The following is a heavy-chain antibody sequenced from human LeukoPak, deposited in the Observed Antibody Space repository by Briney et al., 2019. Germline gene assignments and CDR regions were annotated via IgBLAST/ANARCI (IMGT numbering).Heavy chain of an antibody. CDR3: ARGTPNYDYVWGSYRSSSFDY. V-gene: IGHV7-4-1*02. D-gene: IGHD3-16*02. CDR2: INTNTGNP. J-gene: IGHJ4*02. CDR1: GGTLSSYT. Sequence: ASVKVSCKASGGTLSSYTITWVRQAPGQGLEWMGWINTNTGNPTYAQGFTGRFVFSLDTSVSTAYLQISSLKAEDTAVYYCARGTPNYDYVWGSYRSSSFDYWGQGTLVTVSS.